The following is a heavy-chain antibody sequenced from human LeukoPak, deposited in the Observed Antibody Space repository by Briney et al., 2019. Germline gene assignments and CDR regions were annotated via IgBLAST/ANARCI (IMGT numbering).Heavy chain of an antibody. CDR3: ASRSSIWSGYQDTLYYFDS. J-gene: IGHJ4*02. CDR1: GGSISSYY. Sequence: SETPSLTCTVSGGSISSYYWSWIRQPPGKRLEWIGHIYYSGSTNYNPSLKSRVTISVDTSKNQFSLKLSSVTAADTAVYYCASRSSIWSGYQDTLYYFDSWGQGTLVTVSS. D-gene: IGHD3-3*01. CDR2: IYYSGST. V-gene: IGHV4-59*01.